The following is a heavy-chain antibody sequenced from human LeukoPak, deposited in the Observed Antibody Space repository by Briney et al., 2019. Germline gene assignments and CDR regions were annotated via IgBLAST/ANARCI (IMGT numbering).Heavy chain of an antibody. J-gene: IGHJ3*02. Sequence: GGSLRLSCAASGFTVSSNYMSWVRQAPGKGLEWVSSISSSSSYIYYADSVKGRFTISRDNAKNSLYLQMNSLRAEDTAVYYCARGSPIRQLWFSSAFDIWGQGTMVTVSS. D-gene: IGHD5-18*01. CDR2: ISSSSSYI. V-gene: IGHV3-21*01. CDR3: ARGSPIRQLWFSSAFDI. CDR1: GFTVSSNY.